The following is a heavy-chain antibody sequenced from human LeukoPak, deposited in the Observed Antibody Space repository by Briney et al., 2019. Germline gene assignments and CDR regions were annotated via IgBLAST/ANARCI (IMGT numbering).Heavy chain of an antibody. D-gene: IGHD4-17*01. CDR3: ARETTVTTGGYWYFDL. J-gene: IGHJ2*01. Sequence: GASVKVSCKASGYTFTGYYMHWVRQAPGQGLEWMGIINPSGGSTSYAQKFQGRVTMTRDTSTSTVYMELSSLRSEDTAVYYCARETTVTTGGYWYFDLWGRGTLVTVSS. CDR1: GYTFTGYY. V-gene: IGHV1-46*01. CDR2: INPSGGST.